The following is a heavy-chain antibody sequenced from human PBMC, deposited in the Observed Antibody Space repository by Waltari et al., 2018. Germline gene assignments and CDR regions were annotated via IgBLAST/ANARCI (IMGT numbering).Heavy chain of an antibody. D-gene: IGHD3-10*01. Sequence: QVQLQESGPGLVKPSETLSLTCAVSGYSISSGYYWGWIRQPPGQGLEWIGIIYHSVSTYYNPSLKSRVTRSGDTSKNQFSLKLSSVTAADTAVYYCARTRLWLRGNLYYMDVWGKGTTVTVSS. CDR1: GYSISSGYY. J-gene: IGHJ6*03. V-gene: IGHV4-38-2*01. CDR3: ARTRLWLRGNLYYMDV. CDR2: IYHSVST.